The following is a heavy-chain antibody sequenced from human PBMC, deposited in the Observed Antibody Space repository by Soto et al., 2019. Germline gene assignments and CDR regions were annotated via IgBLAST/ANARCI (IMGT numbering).Heavy chain of an antibody. CDR2: IYYSGST. V-gene: IGHV4-39*07. J-gene: IGHJ6*02. D-gene: IGHD3-9*01. CDR3: ARGGRIFWALKSDYYGMDV. CDR1: GDSISSSTYY. Sequence: PSETLSLTCTVSGDSISSSTYYWGWIRQPPGKGLEWIGSIYYSGSTYYNPSLKSRVTISVDTSKNQFSLKLSSVTAADTAVYYCARGGRIFWALKSDYYGMDVWGQGTTVTVSS.